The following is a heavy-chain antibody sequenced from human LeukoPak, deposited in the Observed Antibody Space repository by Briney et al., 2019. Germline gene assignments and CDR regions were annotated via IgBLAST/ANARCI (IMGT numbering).Heavy chain of an antibody. CDR3: ARDPSNTSGNYPYFDY. D-gene: IGHD3-22*01. V-gene: IGHV3-21*04. Sequence: GGSLRLSCAASGFTFSSYSMNWVRQAPGKGLEWVSYISSSSSYIYYADSVKGRFTISRDNAKNSLYLQMNSLRAEDTAVYYCARDPSNTSGNYPYFDYWGQGTLVTVSS. CDR2: ISSSSSYI. CDR1: GFTFSSYS. J-gene: IGHJ4*02.